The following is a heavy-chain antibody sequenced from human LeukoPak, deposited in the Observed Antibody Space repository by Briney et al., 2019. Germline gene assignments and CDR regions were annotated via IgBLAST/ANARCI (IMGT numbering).Heavy chain of an antibody. CDR3: AKDPNGDYIGTFDI. Sequence: GGSLRLSCATSQFKFNNYGMTWVRQAPGKGLEWVSSITGSGGSTQYADSVQGRFTISRDNSKNTLYLQMNSLRVEDTAVYYCAKDPNGDYIGTFDIWGQGTMVTVSS. D-gene: IGHD4-17*01. V-gene: IGHV3-23*01. CDR2: ITGSGGST. J-gene: IGHJ3*02. CDR1: QFKFNNYG.